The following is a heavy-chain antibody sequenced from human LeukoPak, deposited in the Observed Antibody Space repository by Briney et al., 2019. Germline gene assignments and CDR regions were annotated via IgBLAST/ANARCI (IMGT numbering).Heavy chain of an antibody. J-gene: IGHJ3*02. D-gene: IGHD4-17*01. V-gene: IGHV5-51*01. CDR2: IYPGDSDT. CDR3: ARRENDYGDKGDAFDI. CDR1: GYSFTSYW. Sequence: PGESLKISCKGSGYSFTSYWIGWVRQMPGKGLEWMGIIYPGDSDTRYSPSFQGQVTISADKSISTAYLQWSSLKASDTAMYYCARRENDYGDKGDAFDIWGQGTMVTVSS.